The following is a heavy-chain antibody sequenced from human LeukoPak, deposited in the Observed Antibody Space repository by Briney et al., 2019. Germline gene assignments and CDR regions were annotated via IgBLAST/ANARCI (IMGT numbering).Heavy chain of an antibody. D-gene: IGHD6-13*01. J-gene: IGHJ4*02. CDR1: GFTFSGSA. CDR3: TQAAAGTVDY. Sequence: PGGSLRLSXAASGFTFSGSAMHWVRQASGKGLEWVGRIRSKANSYTTAYAAPVKGRFTISRDDSKNTAYLQMNSLKTEDTAVYYCTQAAAGTVDYWGQGTLVTVSS. V-gene: IGHV3-73*01. CDR2: IRSKANSYTT.